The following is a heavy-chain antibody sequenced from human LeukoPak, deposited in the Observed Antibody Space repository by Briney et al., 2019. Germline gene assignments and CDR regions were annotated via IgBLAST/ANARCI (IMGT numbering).Heavy chain of an antibody. CDR3: AKSMATVTRGYYYYGMDV. CDR1: GFTFSNYA. V-gene: IGHV3-23*01. Sequence: GGSLLLSCAASGFTFSNYAMSWVRQAPGKGLEWVSVISGNGGGTLYADSVKGRFTISRDNSKTTLSLQMNSLRAEDTAVYYCAKSMATVTRGYYYYGMDVWGKGTTVTVSS. D-gene: IGHD4-17*01. J-gene: IGHJ6*04. CDR2: ISGNGGGT.